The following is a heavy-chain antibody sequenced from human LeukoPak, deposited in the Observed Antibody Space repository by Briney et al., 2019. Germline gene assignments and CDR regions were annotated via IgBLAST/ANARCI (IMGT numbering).Heavy chain of an antibody. CDR2: ISGSGGST. Sequence: GGSLRLSCAASGFTFSSYAMSWVRQAPGKGLEWVSAISGSGGSTYYADSVKGRFTISRDNSKNTLYLQMNSLRAEGTAVYYCAKRSYGSGSYYNNPPYYFDYWGQGTLVTVSS. CDR1: GFTFSSYA. D-gene: IGHD3-10*01. J-gene: IGHJ4*02. V-gene: IGHV3-23*01. CDR3: AKRSYGSGSYYNNPPYYFDY.